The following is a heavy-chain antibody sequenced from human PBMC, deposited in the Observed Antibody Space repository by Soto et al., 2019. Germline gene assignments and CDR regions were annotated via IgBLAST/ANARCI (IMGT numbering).Heavy chain of an antibody. CDR1: GFTFSSYS. CDR2: ISSSSSYI. CDR3: AREGGYYSSSWYLRGYYYYYGMDV. Sequence: EVQLVESGGGLVKPGGSLRLSCAASGFTFSSYSMNWVRQAPGKGLEWVSSISSSSSYIYYADSVKGRFTISRDNAKNSLYLQMNSLRAEDTAVYYCAREGGYYSSSWYLRGYYYYYGMDVWGQGTTVTVSS. D-gene: IGHD6-13*01. V-gene: IGHV3-21*01. J-gene: IGHJ6*02.